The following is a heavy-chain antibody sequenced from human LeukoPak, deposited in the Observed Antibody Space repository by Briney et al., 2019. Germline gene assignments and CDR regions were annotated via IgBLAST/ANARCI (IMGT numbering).Heavy chain of an antibody. Sequence: GGSLRLSCAASGFTFSSYWMSWVRQAPGKGLEWVANIKQDGNEKYYVDSVKGRFTISRDNAKNSLYLQMNSLRAEDTAVYYCASPRGYGYYFDYWGQGTLVTVSS. J-gene: IGHJ4*02. CDR3: ASPRGYGYYFDY. V-gene: IGHV3-7*01. D-gene: IGHD5-12*01. CDR2: IKQDGNEK. CDR1: GFTFSSYW.